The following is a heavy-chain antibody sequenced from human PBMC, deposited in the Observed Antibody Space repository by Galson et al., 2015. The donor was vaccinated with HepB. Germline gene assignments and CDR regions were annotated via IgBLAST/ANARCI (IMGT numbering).Heavy chain of an antibody. CDR3: ARHLPLRFLEWLPDLDY. V-gene: IGHV3-11*01. Sequence: SLRLSCAASGFTFSDYYMSWIRQAPGKGLEWVSYISSSGSTIYYADSVKGRFTISRDNAKNSLYLQMNSLRAEDTAVYYCARHLPLRFLEWLPDLDYWGQGTLVTVSS. CDR1: GFTFSDYY. J-gene: IGHJ4*02. D-gene: IGHD3-3*01. CDR2: ISSSGSTI.